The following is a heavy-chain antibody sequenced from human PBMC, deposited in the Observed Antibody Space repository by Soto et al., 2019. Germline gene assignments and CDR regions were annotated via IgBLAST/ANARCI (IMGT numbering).Heavy chain of an antibody. CDR3: AKEGGLSGSYYISSSYYFDY. J-gene: IGHJ4*02. CDR2: ISYDGSNT. CDR1: GFTFSSYG. D-gene: IGHD1-26*01. V-gene: IGHV3-30*18. Sequence: GSLRLSCAASGFTFSSYGMHWVRQASGKGLEWVAIISYDGSNTYYADSVKGRFTISRDNSKNTLYLQMNSLRAGDTSVYYCAKEGGLSGSYYISSSYYFDYWGQGTLVTVSS.